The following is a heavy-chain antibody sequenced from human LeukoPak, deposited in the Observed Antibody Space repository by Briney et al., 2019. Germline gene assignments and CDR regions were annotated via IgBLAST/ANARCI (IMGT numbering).Heavy chain of an antibody. CDR3: AKDLRNGENYGFLDY. D-gene: IGHD4/OR15-4a*01. CDR2: ISSSSSYI. J-gene: IGHJ4*02. V-gene: IGHV3-21*04. CDR1: GFTFSSYS. Sequence: GGSLRLSCAASGFTFSSYSMNWVRQAPGKGLEWVSSISSSSSYIYYADSVKGRFTVSRDNSKNTLYLQMDSLRVEDTAIYYCAKDLRNGENYGFLDYWGQGTLVSVSS.